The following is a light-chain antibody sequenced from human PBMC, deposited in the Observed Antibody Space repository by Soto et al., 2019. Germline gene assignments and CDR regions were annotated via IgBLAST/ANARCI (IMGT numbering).Light chain of an antibody. CDR3: MQALQTPWT. J-gene: IGKJ1*01. V-gene: IGKV2-28*01. CDR1: QCLLHSNGYNY. CDR2: LGS. Sequence: DIVMTQSPLSLPVTPGEPASISCRSSQCLLHSNGYNYLDWYLQKPGQSPQLLIYLGSNRASGVPGRFSGSGSGTDFTLKISRVEAEDVGVYYCMQALQTPWTFGQGTKVEIK.